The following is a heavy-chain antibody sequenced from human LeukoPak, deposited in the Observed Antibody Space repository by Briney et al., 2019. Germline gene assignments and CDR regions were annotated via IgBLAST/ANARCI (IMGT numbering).Heavy chain of an antibody. CDR2: ISYDGSNK. CDR3: ARPMDIVVVPAALGRGVDAFDI. V-gene: IGHV3-30*03. D-gene: IGHD2-2*03. CDR1: GFTFSSYG. J-gene: IGHJ3*02. Sequence: GGSLRLSCAASGFTFSSYGMHWVRQAPGKGLEWVAVISYDGSNKYYADSVKGRFTISRDNSKNTLYLQMNSLRSEDTAVYYCARPMDIVVVPAALGRGVDAFDIWGQGTMVTVSS.